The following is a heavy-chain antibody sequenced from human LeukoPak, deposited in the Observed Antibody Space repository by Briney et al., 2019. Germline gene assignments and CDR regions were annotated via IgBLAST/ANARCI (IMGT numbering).Heavy chain of an antibody. Sequence: PGGSLRLSCAASGFTFSSYSMNWVRQAPGKGLEWVSSISSSSSYIYYADSVKGRFTISRDNAKNSLYLQMYSLRAEDTAVYYCARGADEWWFSDAFDIWGQGTMVTVSS. CDR3: ARGADEWWFSDAFDI. V-gene: IGHV3-21*01. J-gene: IGHJ3*02. CDR1: GFTFSSYS. CDR2: ISSSSSYI. D-gene: IGHD2-15*01.